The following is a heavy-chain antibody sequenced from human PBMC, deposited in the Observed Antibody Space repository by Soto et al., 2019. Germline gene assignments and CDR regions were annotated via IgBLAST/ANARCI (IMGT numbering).Heavy chain of an antibody. CDR1: GGSFSGYY. D-gene: IGHD5-12*01. J-gene: IGHJ4*02. CDR2: INHSGST. Sequence: QVQLQQWGAGLLKPSETLSLTCAVYGGSFSGYYWSWIRQPPGKGLEWIGEINHSGSTNYNPSLKGRXXIXVXXSKNPFSLKLSSVTASDTAVYYCARGKWLRSSFDYWGQGTLVTVSS. V-gene: IGHV4-34*01. CDR3: ARGKWLRSSFDY.